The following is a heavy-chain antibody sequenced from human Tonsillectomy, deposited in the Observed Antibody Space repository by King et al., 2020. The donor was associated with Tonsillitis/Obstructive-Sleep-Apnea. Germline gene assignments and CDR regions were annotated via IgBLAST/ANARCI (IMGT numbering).Heavy chain of an antibody. CDR1: GGSISRSSYY. D-gene: IGHD4-17*01. Sequence: QLQESGPGLVKPSETLSLTCTVSGGSISRSSYYWDWIRQPPGKGLEWIGSIYYSGSTYYNPSLKSRVTISVDTSKKQFSLKVSSVTAAETAVYYCARHSYGDNGGDVFDIWGQGTMVTVSS. CDR2: IYYSGST. V-gene: IGHV4-39*01. CDR3: ARHSYGDNGGDVFDI. J-gene: IGHJ3*02.